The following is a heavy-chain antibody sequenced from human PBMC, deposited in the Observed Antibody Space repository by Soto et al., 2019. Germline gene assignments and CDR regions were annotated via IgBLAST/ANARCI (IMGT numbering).Heavy chain of an antibody. D-gene: IGHD2-15*01. Sequence: EVQLVESGGGLVKPGGSLRLSCAASGSTFSTYSLSWVRQAPGKGLEWVSSISSTSTYIDYADSVKGRFTISRDNAKNSLYLQMNSLRVEDTAVYYCARAPPYCSGGSCHASDYWGQGALVTVSS. CDR2: ISSTSTYI. CDR3: ARAPPYCSGGSCHASDY. V-gene: IGHV3-21*01. CDR1: GSTFSTYS. J-gene: IGHJ4*02.